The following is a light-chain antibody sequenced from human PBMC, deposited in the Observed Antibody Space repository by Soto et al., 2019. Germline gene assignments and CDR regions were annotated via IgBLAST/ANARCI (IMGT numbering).Light chain of an antibody. CDR2: GAS. Sequence: EIVMTQSPATLSVSPGERATLSCRASQSVSSKLAWYQQKPGQSPRLLIYGASTRATGIPARFSGSGSGTEFTLTISSLQSEDFAVYYCQQYNNCPPLTFGGGTKVEIK. J-gene: IGKJ4*01. CDR1: QSVSSK. V-gene: IGKV3-15*01. CDR3: QQYNNCPPLT.